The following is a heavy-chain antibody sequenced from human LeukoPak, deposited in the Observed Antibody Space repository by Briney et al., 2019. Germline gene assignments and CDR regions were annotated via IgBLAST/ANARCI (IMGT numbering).Heavy chain of an antibody. CDR2: IYYSGST. V-gene: IGHV4-59*08. Sequence: PSETLPLTCTVSGGSISSYYWSWIRQPPGKGLEWIGYIYYSGSTNYNPSLKSRVTISVDTSKDQFSLKLSSVTAADTAVYYCARGDGTYWYFDLWGRGTLVTVSS. CDR1: GGSISSYY. J-gene: IGHJ2*01. D-gene: IGHD1-1*01. CDR3: ARGDGTYWYFDL.